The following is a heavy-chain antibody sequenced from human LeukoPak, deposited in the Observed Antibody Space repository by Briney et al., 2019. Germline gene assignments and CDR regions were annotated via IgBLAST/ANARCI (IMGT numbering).Heavy chain of an antibody. Sequence: PSETLSLTCAVYGGSFSGYYWSWIRQPPGKGLEWIGEINHSGSTNYNPSLKSRVTISVDPSKNQFSLKLSSVTAADTAVYYCARGVRYYGSGSTIGMDVWGKGTTVTVPS. CDR1: GGSFSGYY. CDR3: ARGVRYYGSGSTIGMDV. D-gene: IGHD3-10*01. J-gene: IGHJ6*04. CDR2: INHSGST. V-gene: IGHV4-34*01.